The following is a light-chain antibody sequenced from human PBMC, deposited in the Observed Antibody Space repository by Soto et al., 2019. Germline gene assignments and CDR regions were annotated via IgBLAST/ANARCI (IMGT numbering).Light chain of an antibody. CDR3: AAWDDSLNVV. J-gene: IGLJ2*01. CDR2: STN. V-gene: IGLV1-44*01. Sequence: QSVLTQPPSASGTSGQRVTISCSGSSSNIGTNAVNWYQQPPGTAPKLLIYSTNQRPSGVPDRFSGSKSGTSASLAISGLQSEDEADYYCAAWDDSLNVVFGGGTQLTVL. CDR1: SSNIGTNA.